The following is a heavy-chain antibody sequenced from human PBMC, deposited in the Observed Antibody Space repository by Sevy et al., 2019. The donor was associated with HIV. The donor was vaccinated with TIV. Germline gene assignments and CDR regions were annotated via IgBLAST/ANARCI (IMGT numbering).Heavy chain of an antibody. V-gene: IGHV3-53*01. CDR2: IYSGGST. J-gene: IGHJ6*02. D-gene: IGHD5-18*01. CDR3: ARDRNTAMVIGMDV. Sequence: GGSLRLSCAASGFIVSSNYMSWVRQAPGKGLEWVSVIYSGGSTYYADSVKGRFTISRDNSKNTLYLQMNSPRAEDTAVYYCARDRNTAMVIGMDVWGQGTTVTVSS. CDR1: GFIVSSNY.